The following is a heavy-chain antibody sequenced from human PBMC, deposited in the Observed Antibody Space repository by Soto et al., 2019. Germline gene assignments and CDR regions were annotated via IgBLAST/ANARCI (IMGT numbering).Heavy chain of an antibody. CDR2: INPTDSYA. D-gene: IGHD2-21*02. Sequence: GESLKISCEGSGYSFTSFRVNWVRQIPGKGLEWMGRINPTDSYAEYSPSFQGHVTISVDKSVNTAYLQWSSLKASDTAVYYCARQMTSQFDYWGQGTLVTVYS. CDR3: ARQMTSQFDY. V-gene: IGHV5-10-1*01. J-gene: IGHJ4*02. CDR1: GYSFTSFR.